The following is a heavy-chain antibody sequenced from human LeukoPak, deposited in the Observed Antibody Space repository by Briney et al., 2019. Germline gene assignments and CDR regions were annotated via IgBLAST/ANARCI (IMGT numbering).Heavy chain of an antibody. D-gene: IGHD4-17*01. J-gene: IGHJ5*02. CDR3: ARTDYGWFDP. V-gene: IGHV4-39*01. CDR1: GGSISSSSYY. CDR2: IYYSGST. Sequence: PSETLSLTCTVSGGSISSSSYYWGWIRQPPGKGLEWIGSIYYSGSTYYNPSLKSRVTISVDTSKNQFSLKLSSVTAADTAVYYCARTDYGWFDPWGQGTLVTVSS.